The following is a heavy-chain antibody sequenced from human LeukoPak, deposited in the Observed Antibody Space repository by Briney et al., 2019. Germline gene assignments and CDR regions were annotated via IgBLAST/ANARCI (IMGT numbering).Heavy chain of an antibody. D-gene: IGHD5-12*01. CDR1: GGSFSGYY. V-gene: IGHV4-34*01. CDR2: INHSGST. J-gene: IGHJ6*03. Sequence: PSETLSLTCAVHGGSFSGYYWSWIRQPPGKGLEWIGEINHSGSTNYNPSLKSRVTISVDTSKNQFSLKLSSVTAADTAVYYCARGSGYDYSVFYMDVWGKGTTVTVSS. CDR3: ARGSGYDYSVFYMDV.